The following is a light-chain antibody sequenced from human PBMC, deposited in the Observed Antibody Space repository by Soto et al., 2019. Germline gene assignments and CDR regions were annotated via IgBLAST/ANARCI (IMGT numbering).Light chain of an antibody. Sequence: EIVMTQSPATLSVSPGERATLSCRASQSVNSNLAWYQKRPGQPPRLLIYDAFTRATGTPGRVSGSGSGTEFTLTLDSLQSEDFAVYYCLQYNKWPPFTFGPGTKVDIK. CDR1: QSVNSN. V-gene: IGKV3-15*01. CDR2: DAF. J-gene: IGKJ3*01. CDR3: LQYNKWPPFT.